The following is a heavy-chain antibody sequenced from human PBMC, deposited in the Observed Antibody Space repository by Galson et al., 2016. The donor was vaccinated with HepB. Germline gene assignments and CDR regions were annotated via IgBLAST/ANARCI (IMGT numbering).Heavy chain of an antibody. D-gene: IGHD1-7*01. CDR3: ARGKERQLHDVFHL. V-gene: IGHV1-8*02. CDR2: MNPNSGDT. Sequence: QSGAEVKKPGASVKVSCKASGYTFSSHGVSWVRQASGQGLDWLGWMNPNSGDTGYAPKFQGRVTMTRSTSTNTAYLELSSLTSEDTAIYFCARGKERQLHDVFHLWGQGTMVIVSS. J-gene: IGHJ3*01. CDR1: GYTFSSHG.